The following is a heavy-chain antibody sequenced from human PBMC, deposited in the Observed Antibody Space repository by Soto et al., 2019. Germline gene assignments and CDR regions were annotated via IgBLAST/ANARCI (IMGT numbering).Heavy chain of an antibody. D-gene: IGHD3-3*01. J-gene: IGHJ5*02. CDR1: GFSLSTSGVG. Sequence: GSGPTLVNPTQTLTLTCTFSGFSLSTSGVGVGWIRQPPGKALEWLALIYWDEDKRYSPSLKSRLTITKDTSKNQVVLTMTNMDPVDTATYYCAHRQDSYDFWSGYYTSDNWFDPWGQGTLVTVSS. CDR3: AHRQDSYDFWSGYYTSDNWFDP. CDR2: IYWDEDK. V-gene: IGHV2-5*02.